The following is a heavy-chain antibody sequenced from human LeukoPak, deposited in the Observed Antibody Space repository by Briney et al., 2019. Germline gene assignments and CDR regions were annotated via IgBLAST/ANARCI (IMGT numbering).Heavy chain of an antibody. CDR2: ITSSSSYT. CDR3: TRSSFPYYFDY. CDR1: GFTFSTYN. J-gene: IGHJ4*02. D-gene: IGHD2/OR15-2a*01. V-gene: IGHV3-21*01. Sequence: PGGPLRLSCAASGFTFSTYNMNWVRQAPGKGLEWVSSITSSSSYTFYADSVKGRFTISRDNAKNSLYLQMNSVTAEDTAVYYCTRSSFPYYFDYWGQGTLVTVSS.